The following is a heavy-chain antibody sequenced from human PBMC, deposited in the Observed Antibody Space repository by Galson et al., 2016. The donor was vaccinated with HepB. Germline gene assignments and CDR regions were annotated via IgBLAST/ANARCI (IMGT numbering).Heavy chain of an antibody. CDR2: ISGTSGVT. J-gene: IGHJ6*02. CDR1: GFRFSSYA. CDR3: APEDPDIVLVVAANGMGV. D-gene: IGHD2-15*01. Sequence: SLRLSCAASGFRFSSYAMSWVRQAPGKGLEWVSAISGTSGVTYYADSVRGRFTISRDNSKNTLYLQMNSLRAEDTAIYYCAPEDPDIVLVVAANGMGVWGHGILVTVSS. V-gene: IGHV3-23*01.